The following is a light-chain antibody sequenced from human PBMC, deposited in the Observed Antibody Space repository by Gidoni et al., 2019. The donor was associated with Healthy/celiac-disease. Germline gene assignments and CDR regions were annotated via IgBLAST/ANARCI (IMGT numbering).Light chain of an antibody. V-gene: IGKV1-5*03. Sequence: DIQMTPSPSTLSASVGDRVTLTCRASQSISSWLAWYQPKPGKAPKLLIYKASSLESGVPSRFRGSGSGTECTLTISSLQPDDVATYYCQQYNSYSGTFGQGTKVEIK. CDR3: QQYNSYSGT. CDR1: QSISSW. CDR2: KAS. J-gene: IGKJ1*01.